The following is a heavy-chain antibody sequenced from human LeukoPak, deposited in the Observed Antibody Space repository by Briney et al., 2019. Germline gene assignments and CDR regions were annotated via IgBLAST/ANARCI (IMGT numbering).Heavy chain of an antibody. D-gene: IGHD3-3*01. CDR1: GGSISSSNYY. J-gene: IGHJ3*02. V-gene: IGHV4-39*07. CDR2: IYTSGST. CDR3: ARVLRFLESDAFDI. Sequence: SETLSLTCTVSGGSISSSNYYWGWIRQPPGKGLEWIGRIYTSGSTNYNPSLKSRVTMSVDTSKNQFSLKLSSVTAADTAVYYCARVLRFLESDAFDIWGQGTMVTVSS.